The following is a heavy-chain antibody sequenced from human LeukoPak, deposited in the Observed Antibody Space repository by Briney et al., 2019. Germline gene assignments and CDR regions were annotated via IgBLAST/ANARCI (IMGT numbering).Heavy chain of an antibody. CDR2: IHYSGST. V-gene: IGHV4-59*01. J-gene: IGHJ4*02. CDR1: GASISSYF. D-gene: IGHD4-17*01. Sequence: SETLSLTCTVSGASISSYFWSWIRQPPGKGLEWIGYIHYSGSTNYNPSLKSRVTISVDTSKNQFSLKLSSVTAADTAVYYCARAMDGDYFDYWGQGTLVTVSS. CDR3: ARAMDGDYFDY.